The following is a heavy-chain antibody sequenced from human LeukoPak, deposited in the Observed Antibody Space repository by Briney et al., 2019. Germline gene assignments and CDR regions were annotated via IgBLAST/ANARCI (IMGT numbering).Heavy chain of an antibody. V-gene: IGHV3-21*01. CDR2: ISSSSSYI. Sequence: GGSLRLSCAASGFTFSSYSMNWVRQAPGKGLEWVSSISSSSSYIYYADSVKGRFTISRDNAKNSLYLQMNSLRAEDTAVYYCARDFFAPGIPAASYMDVWGKGTTVTVSS. J-gene: IGHJ6*03. CDR1: GFTFSSYS. D-gene: IGHD2-21*01. CDR3: ARDFFAPGIPAASYMDV.